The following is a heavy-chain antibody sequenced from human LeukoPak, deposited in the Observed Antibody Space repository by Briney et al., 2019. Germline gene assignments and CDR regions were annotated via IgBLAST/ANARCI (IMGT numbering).Heavy chain of an antibody. CDR2: IYYSGST. CDR3: ARDKTLSAFDI. Sequence: SETLSLTCTVSGGSISSYYWSWIRQPAGKGLEWIGYIYYSGSTNYNPSLKSRVTISVDTSKNQFSLKLSSVTAADTAVYYCARDKTLSAFDIWGQGTMVTVSS. V-gene: IGHV4-59*12. J-gene: IGHJ3*02. CDR1: GGSISSYY. D-gene: IGHD2/OR15-2a*01.